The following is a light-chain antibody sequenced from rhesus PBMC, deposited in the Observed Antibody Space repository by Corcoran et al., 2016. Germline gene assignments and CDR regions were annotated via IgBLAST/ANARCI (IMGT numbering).Light chain of an antibody. CDR3: CSYTTQYL. CDR2: EVS. CDR1: SSDVGGYNY. V-gene: IGLV2S7*01. Sequence: QSAPTQPPSVSGSPGQSVTISCTGTSSDVGGYNYVSWYQQHPGKAPKLMIYEVSKRPSGVSDRFSGSKSGNTASLTISGLQAEDEADYYCCSYTTQYLFGGGTRLTVL. J-gene: IGLJ2*01.